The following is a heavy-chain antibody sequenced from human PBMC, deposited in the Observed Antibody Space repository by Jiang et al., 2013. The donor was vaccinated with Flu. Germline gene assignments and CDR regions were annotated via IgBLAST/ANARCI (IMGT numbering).Heavy chain of an antibody. V-gene: IGHV2-5*02. CDR1: TSGVG. J-gene: IGHJ4*02. D-gene: IGHD5-12*01. CDR3: AHSAGLPLGFDY. CDR2: IYWDDNK. Sequence: TSGVGVGWIRQPPGKALEWLGIIYWDDNKRYSPSLKSRLTITKDTSKNQVVLTMTNMVPVDTATYYCAHSAGLPLGFDYWGQGTLVTVSS.